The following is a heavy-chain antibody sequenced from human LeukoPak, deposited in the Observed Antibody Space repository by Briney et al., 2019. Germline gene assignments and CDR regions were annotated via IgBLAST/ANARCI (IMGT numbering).Heavy chain of an antibody. D-gene: IGHD3-22*01. V-gene: IGHV3-30*18. Sequence: PGGSLRLSCAASGFTFSSYGMHWVRQAPGKGLEWVAVISYDGSNKYYADSVKGRFTISRDNSKNTLYLQMNSLRAEDTAVYYCAKEIYSSGYYYVGPPDYWGQGTLVTVSS. CDR3: AKEIYSSGYYYVGPPDY. CDR2: ISYDGSNK. CDR1: GFTFSSYG. J-gene: IGHJ4*02.